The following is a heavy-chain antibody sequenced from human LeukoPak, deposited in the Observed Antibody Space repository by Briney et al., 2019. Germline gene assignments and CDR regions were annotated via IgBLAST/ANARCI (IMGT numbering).Heavy chain of an antibody. V-gene: IGHV1-2*02. CDR3: ARSRTYYDSSGCADY. J-gene: IGHJ4*02. CDR2: INPNSGGT. CDR1: GYTFTGYY. D-gene: IGHD3-22*01. Sequence: GASVKVSCKASGYTFTGYYMHWVRQAPGQGLEWMGWINPNSGGTNYAQKFQGRVTMTRDTSISTAYMELSRLRSDDTAVYYCARSRTYYDSSGCADYWGQGTLVTVSS.